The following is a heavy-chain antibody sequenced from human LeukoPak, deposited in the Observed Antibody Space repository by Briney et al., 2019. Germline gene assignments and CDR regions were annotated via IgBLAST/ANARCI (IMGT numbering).Heavy chain of an antibody. Sequence: GGSLRLSCAASGFTFSSYAMSWVRQAPGKELEWVSAISGSGGSTYYADSVKGRFTISRDNSKNTLYLQMNSLRAEDTAVYYCAKGSSSKAAVAGTFDYWGQGTLVTVSS. CDR2: ISGSGGST. J-gene: IGHJ4*02. D-gene: IGHD6-19*01. CDR3: AKGSSSKAAVAGTFDY. CDR1: GFTFSSYA. V-gene: IGHV3-23*01.